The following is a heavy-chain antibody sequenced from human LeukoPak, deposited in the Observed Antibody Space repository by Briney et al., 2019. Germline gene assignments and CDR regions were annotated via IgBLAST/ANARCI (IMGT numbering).Heavy chain of an antibody. Sequence: RGSLRLSCAASGFIFSNYAMSWVRQVPGRGLEWVSTISSRGDSTYVADSVKGRFTISRDNSKNSLYLQMNTVRAEDTAVYYCVKGPRPDITVAHTVENWGQGTLVTVSS. CDR1: GFIFSNYA. J-gene: IGHJ4*02. D-gene: IGHD6-19*01. CDR2: ISSRGDST. CDR3: VKGPRPDITVAHTVEN. V-gene: IGHV3-23*01.